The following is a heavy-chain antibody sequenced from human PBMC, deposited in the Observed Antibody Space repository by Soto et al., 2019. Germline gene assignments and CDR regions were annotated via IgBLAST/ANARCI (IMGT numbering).Heavy chain of an antibody. CDR1: GGSFSGYY. CDR2: INHSGST. V-gene: IGHV4-34*01. Sequence: PSETLSLTCAVYGGSFSGYYWSWIRQPPGKGLEWIGEINHSGSTNYNPSLKSRVTISVDTSKNQFSLKLSSVTAADTAVYYCARGSRVLRFLEWSIIGGNYFDYWGQGTLVTVSS. J-gene: IGHJ4*02. CDR3: ARGSRVLRFLEWSIIGGNYFDY. D-gene: IGHD3-3*01.